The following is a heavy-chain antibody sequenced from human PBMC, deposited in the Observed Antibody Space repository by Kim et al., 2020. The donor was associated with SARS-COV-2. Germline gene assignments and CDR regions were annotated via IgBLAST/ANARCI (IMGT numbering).Heavy chain of an antibody. Sequence: ETYDVDYVRGRLTISSDNAKNSLYLQLNSQRADDTAVYYCARRTRARSSGRWGQGTLVTVSS. V-gene: IGHV3-7*01. CDR2: ET. J-gene: IGHJ4*02. D-gene: IGHD6-6*01. CDR3: ARRTRARSSGR.